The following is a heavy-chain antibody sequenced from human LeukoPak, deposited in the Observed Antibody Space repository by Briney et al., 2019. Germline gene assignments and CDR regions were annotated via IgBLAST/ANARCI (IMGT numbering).Heavy chain of an antibody. Sequence: GGSLRLSCAASGFTFSSYWMHWVRQAPGKGLVWVSRINSDGSSTSYADSVKGRFTISRDNSKNTLYLQMNSLRAEDTAVYYCAREEYDFWSGYYFDYWGQGTLVTVSS. V-gene: IGHV3-74*01. CDR3: AREEYDFWSGYYFDY. J-gene: IGHJ4*02. D-gene: IGHD3-3*01. CDR1: GFTFSSYW. CDR2: INSDGSST.